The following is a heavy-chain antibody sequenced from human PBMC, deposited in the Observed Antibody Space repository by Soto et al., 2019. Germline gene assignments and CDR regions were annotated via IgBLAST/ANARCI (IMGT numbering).Heavy chain of an antibody. CDR3: VKEEGIAATGRNGGYFQH. Sequence: GGSLRLSCSASGFTFSSYAMHWVRQAPGKGLEYVSAISSNGGNTYYADSVKGRFTISTDNSKNTLYLQMSRLRAEDTAVYYCVKEEGIAATGRNGGYFQHWGQGTLVTVSS. J-gene: IGHJ1*01. V-gene: IGHV3-64D*06. D-gene: IGHD6-13*01. CDR2: ISSNGGNT. CDR1: GFTFSSYA.